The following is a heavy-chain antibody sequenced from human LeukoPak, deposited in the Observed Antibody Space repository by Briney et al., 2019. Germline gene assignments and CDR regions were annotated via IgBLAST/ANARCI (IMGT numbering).Heavy chain of an antibody. Sequence: SETLSLTCAVYGESFSGYYWSWIRQPPGKGLEWIGEINHSGSTNYNPSLKSRVTISVDTSKNQFSLKLSSVTAADTAVYYCARGEFATIFGVVIENYYYGMDVWGQGTTVTVSS. D-gene: IGHD3-3*01. V-gene: IGHV4-34*01. CDR1: GESFSGYY. J-gene: IGHJ6*02. CDR2: INHSGST. CDR3: ARGEFATIFGVVIENYYYGMDV.